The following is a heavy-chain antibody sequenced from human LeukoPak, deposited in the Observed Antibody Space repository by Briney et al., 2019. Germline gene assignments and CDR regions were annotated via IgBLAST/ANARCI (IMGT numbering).Heavy chain of an antibody. CDR3: ARRTMVVTPRAYAFDY. J-gene: IGHJ4*02. CDR1: GGTFSSYA. D-gene: IGHD4-23*01. V-gene: IGHV1-69*13. Sequence: SVKVSCKASGGTFSSYAISWVRQAPGQGLEWMGGIIPIFGTANYAQKFQGRVTITADESTSTAYMELSSLRSEDTAVYYCARRTMVVTPRAYAFDYWGQETLVTVSS. CDR2: IIPIFGTA.